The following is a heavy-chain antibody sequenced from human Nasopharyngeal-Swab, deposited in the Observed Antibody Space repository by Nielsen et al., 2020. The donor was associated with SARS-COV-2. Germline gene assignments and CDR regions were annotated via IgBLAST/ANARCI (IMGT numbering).Heavy chain of an antibody. CDR2: VWFDGSNE. V-gene: IGHV3-33*01. Sequence: GESLKISCAASGFTFRKYAMQWVRQAPGKGLEWVATVWFDGSNEYYADSVKGRFTISRDNSKSTVDLQMNSLRAEDTAVYYCAREEMVGQWLERGYWGQGTLVTVSS. CDR1: GFTFRKYA. CDR3: AREEMVGQWLERGY. D-gene: IGHD6-19*01. J-gene: IGHJ4*02.